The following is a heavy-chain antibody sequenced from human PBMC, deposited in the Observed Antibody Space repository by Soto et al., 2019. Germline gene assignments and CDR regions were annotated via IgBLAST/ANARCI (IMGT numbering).Heavy chain of an antibody. Sequence: SDTLSLTCTVSGGSISSSSYYWGWIRPPPRKGLEWIGSIYYSGSTYYNPSLKSRVTISVDTSKNQFSLKLSSVTAADTAVYYCANIPTPQRNWYYYYYGMDVWGQGTTVT. J-gene: IGHJ6*02. V-gene: IGHV4-39*01. CDR1: GGSISSSSYY. CDR2: IYYSGST. CDR3: ANIPTPQRNWYYYYYGMDV. D-gene: IGHD1-1*01.